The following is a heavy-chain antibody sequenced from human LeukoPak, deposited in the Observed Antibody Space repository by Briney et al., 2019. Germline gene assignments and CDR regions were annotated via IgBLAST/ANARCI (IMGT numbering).Heavy chain of an antibody. CDR2: IRYHGSDK. CDR1: GFTFSGSG. V-gene: IGHV3-30*02. Sequence: GGSLRLSCAASGFTFSGSGMHWVRQAPGKGLEWVAFIRYHGSDKFYADSVKGRFTISRDNSKNTLYLQMNSLRPEDTSVYYCARAHYYDSSGLDFWGQGTLVTVSS. J-gene: IGHJ4*02. CDR3: ARAHYYDSSGLDF. D-gene: IGHD3-22*01.